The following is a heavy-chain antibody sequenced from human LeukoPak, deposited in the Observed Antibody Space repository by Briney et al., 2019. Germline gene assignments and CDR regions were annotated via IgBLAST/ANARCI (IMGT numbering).Heavy chain of an antibody. CDR3: ARGGSGWFSDD. CDR1: GFTVSANY. D-gene: IGHD6-19*01. J-gene: IGHJ4*02. CDR2: IYTGGRT. V-gene: IGHV3-66*01. Sequence: PGGSLTLSCAASGFTVSANYMSWVRQAPGKGLEWVSVIYTGGRTYYADSVKGRFTISTDNTKNTLYLQMNSLRAEDTAVYYWARGGSGWFSDDWGQGTLVTVSS.